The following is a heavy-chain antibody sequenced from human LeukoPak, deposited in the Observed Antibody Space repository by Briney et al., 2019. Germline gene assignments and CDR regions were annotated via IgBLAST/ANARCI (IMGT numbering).Heavy chain of an antibody. CDR1: GFTFSSYW. V-gene: IGHV3-7*01. Sequence: GGSLRLSCAASGFTFSSYWMSWVRQAPGKGLEWVANIKQDGSEKYYVDSVKGRFTISRDNSKNTLYLQMNSLRAEDTAVYYCARNKWELRNYYYYYMDVWGKGTTVTVSS. CDR2: IKQDGSEK. J-gene: IGHJ6*03. D-gene: IGHD1-26*01. CDR3: ARNKWELRNYYYYYMDV.